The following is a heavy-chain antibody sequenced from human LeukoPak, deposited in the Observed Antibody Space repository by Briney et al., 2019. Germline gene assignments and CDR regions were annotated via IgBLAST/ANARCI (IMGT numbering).Heavy chain of an antibody. CDR2: IKQDGSEK. D-gene: IGHD3-3*01. CDR3: ARDIFSGYYTGSGY. Sequence: PGGSLRLSCAASGFTFSSYWMSWVRQAPGKGLEWVANIKQDGSEKYYVDSVKGRFTISRDNARNSLYLQMNSLRAEDTAVYYCARDIFSGYYTGSGYWGQGTLVTVSS. J-gene: IGHJ4*02. CDR1: GFTFSSYW. V-gene: IGHV3-7*01.